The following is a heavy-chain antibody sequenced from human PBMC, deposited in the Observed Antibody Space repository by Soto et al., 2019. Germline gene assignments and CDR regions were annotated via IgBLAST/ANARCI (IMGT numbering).Heavy chain of an antibody. V-gene: IGHV3-13*01. Sequence: GGSLRLSCAASGFTFSSYDMHWVRQATGKGLEWVSAIGTAGDTYYPGSVKGRFTISRENAKNSLYLQMNSLRAEDTAVYYCARGSTFYGDLDYWGQGTLVTVSS. CDR2: IGTAGDT. J-gene: IGHJ4*02. CDR1: GFTFSSYD. D-gene: IGHD4-17*01. CDR3: ARGSTFYGDLDY.